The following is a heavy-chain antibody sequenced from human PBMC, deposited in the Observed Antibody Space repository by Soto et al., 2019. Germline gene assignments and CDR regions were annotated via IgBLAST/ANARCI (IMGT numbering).Heavy chain of an antibody. J-gene: IGHJ4*02. D-gene: IGHD2-8*01. CDR2: INPSDSDI. Sequence: PGESLKISCKGSGYSFTNYWVGWVRQMPGKGLEWMGIINPSDSDIRYSPSFQGQVTISADKSISSAYPQWSSLKASDTAMYYCAKFRVGGYCTSDVCYQFDNWGLGTLVTVSS. CDR3: AKFRVGGYCTSDVCYQFDN. CDR1: GYSFTNYW. V-gene: IGHV5-51*01.